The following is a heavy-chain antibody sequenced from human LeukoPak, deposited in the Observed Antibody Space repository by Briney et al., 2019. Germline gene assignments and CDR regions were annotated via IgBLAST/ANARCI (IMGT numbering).Heavy chain of an antibody. CDR1: GASISSGSYY. D-gene: IGHD1-26*01. CDR2: IYTSGST. J-gene: IGHJ4*02. V-gene: IGHV4-61*02. Sequence: SETLSLTCTVSGASISSGSYYWSWIRQPAGKGLEWIGRIYTSGSTTYNPSLKSRVTISVDTSKNQFSLKLSSVTAADTAVYYCAILVGAGGVVDYWGQGTLVTVSS. CDR3: AILVGAGGVVDY.